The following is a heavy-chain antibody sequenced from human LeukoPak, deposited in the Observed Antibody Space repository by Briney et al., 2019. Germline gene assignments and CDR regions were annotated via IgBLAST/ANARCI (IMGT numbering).Heavy chain of an antibody. D-gene: IGHD2-15*01. CDR1: GYTFTSYD. CDR3: ARGSSRTRCSGGSCPGY. J-gene: IGHJ4*02. Sequence: ASVKVSCKASGYTFTSYDINWVRQATGQGLEWMGWMNPNSGNTGYARKFQGRVTMTRNTSISTAYMELSSLRSEDTAVYYCARGSSRTRCSGGSCPGYWGQGTLVTVSS. V-gene: IGHV1-8*01. CDR2: MNPNSGNT.